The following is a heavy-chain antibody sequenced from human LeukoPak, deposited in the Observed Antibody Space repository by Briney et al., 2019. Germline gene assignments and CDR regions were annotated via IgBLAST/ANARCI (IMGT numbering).Heavy chain of an antibody. J-gene: IGHJ4*02. D-gene: IGHD3-10*01. Sequence: ASVKVSCKASGCTFTSSGISWVRQAPGQRLEWMGWISAYNGNTNYAQKLQGRVTMTTDTSTSTAYMEVRSLRSDDTAVYYCARDEDSWSHGSGNNDYWGQGTLVTVSS. CDR3: ARDEDSWSHGSGNNDY. CDR1: GCTFTSSG. V-gene: IGHV1-18*04. CDR2: ISAYNGNT.